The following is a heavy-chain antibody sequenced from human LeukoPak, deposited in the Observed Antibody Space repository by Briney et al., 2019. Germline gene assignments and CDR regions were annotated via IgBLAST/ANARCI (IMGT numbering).Heavy chain of an antibody. J-gene: IGHJ4*02. CDR3: ARDRSYYDSSGFDY. CDR1: GYTFTSQY. V-gene: IGHV1-18*01. D-gene: IGHD3-22*01. Sequence: ASVKVSCKASGYTFTSQYMHWVRQAPGQGLEWMGWISAYNGNTNYAQKLQGRVTMTTDTSTSTAYMELRSLRSDDTAVYYCARDRSYYDSSGFDYWGQGTLVTVSS. CDR2: ISAYNGNT.